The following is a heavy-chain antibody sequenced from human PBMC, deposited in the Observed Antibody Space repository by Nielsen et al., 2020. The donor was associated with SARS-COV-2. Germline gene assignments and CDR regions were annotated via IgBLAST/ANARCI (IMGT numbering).Heavy chain of an antibody. Sequence: VRQAPGKGLEWVAVIWYDGSNKYYVDSVKGRFTISRDNSKSRLYLQMNSLRAEDTAVYYCARGVLPHAVVVVPAANWFDPWGQGTLVTVSS. D-gene: IGHD2-2*01. CDR2: IWYDGSNK. CDR3: ARGVLPHAVVVVPAANWFDP. J-gene: IGHJ5*02. V-gene: IGHV3-33*01.